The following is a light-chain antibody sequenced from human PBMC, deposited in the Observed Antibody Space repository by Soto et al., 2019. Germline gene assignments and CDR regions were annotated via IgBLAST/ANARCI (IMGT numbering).Light chain of an antibody. CDR1: QRVSASF. J-gene: IGKJ2*01. CDR2: GAS. CDR3: QQSGT. Sequence: EIVWTQSPGTLSLSPGERATLSGRARQRVSASFLAWYQQKPGQAPRLLIYGASSRATGNPDRFSGSGSGTDFTLTISRLEPEDAAVYYCQQSGTFGQGTKLAIK. V-gene: IGKV3-20*01.